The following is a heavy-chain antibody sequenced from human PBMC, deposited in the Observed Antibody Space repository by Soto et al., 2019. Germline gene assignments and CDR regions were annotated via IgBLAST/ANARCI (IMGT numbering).Heavy chain of an antibody. J-gene: IGHJ4*02. CDR1: GIIFTNYW. V-gene: IGHV3-74*01. CDR3: TTVLEY. Sequence: EVQLVESGGGLVQPGGSLRLSCAASGIIFTNYWMHWVRQAPGKGLVWVSRIDNDGSGTSYADSVKGRFTISRDNAKNTVYLQMNSLSAEDTAVYYCTTVLEYWGQGTLVTVSS. CDR2: IDNDGSGT.